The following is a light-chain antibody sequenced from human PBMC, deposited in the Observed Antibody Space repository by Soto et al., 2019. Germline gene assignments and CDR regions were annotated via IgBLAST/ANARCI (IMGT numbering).Light chain of an antibody. V-gene: IGKV3D-20*02. Sequence: IVLTPSPGILSLSPVEISTLSFSASQSVSNDFLAWYQPKPGQAPRLLIYGASTRATDVPDRFSGSGSGADFTLTISRLEPEDLAVYDCHQRPYWPPITVGQGTRLEIK. CDR3: HQRPYWPPIT. CDR2: GAS. CDR1: QSVSNDF. J-gene: IGKJ5*01.